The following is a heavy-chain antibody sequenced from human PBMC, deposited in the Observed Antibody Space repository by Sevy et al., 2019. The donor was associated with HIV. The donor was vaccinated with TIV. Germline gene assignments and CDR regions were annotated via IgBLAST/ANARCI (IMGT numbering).Heavy chain of an antibody. V-gene: IGHV3-48*01. CDR1: GFTFSSYS. CDR3: ARAPSTGRYGMDV. D-gene: IGHD3-10*01. J-gene: IGHJ6*02. CDR2: ISSSSSTI. Sequence: GGSLRLSCAASGFTFSSYSMNWVRQAPGKGLEWVSYISSSSSTIYYADSVKGRFTISRDNAKNSLYLQMSSLRADDTALYYCARAPSTGRYGMDVWGQGTTVTVSS.